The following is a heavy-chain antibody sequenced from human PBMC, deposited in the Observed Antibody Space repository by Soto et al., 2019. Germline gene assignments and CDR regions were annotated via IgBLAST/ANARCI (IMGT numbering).Heavy chain of an antibody. V-gene: IGHV4-34*01. CDR3: ARDKITGLFDY. D-gene: IGHD2-8*02. CDR2: INHSGSA. J-gene: IGHJ4*02. CDR1: GGSFSGYY. Sequence: SETLSLTCAVYGGSFSGYYWTWIRQPPGTGLEWIGEINHSGSANYNPSLKSRVTISVGTSKNQFSLKLTSVTAADTAVYYCARDKITGLFDYWGQGTLVTVSS.